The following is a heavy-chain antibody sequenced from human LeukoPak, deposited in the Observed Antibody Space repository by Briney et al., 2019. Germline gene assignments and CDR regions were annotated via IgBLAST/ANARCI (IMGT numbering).Heavy chain of an antibody. D-gene: IGHD5-24*01. CDR3: ARDYKYAFDN. V-gene: IGHV3-48*01. CDR1: GFTFSDYS. J-gene: IGHJ4*02. Sequence: GGSLRLSCAASGFTFSDYSMNWVRRAPGKGLEWISYIGIDSGNTNYADSVKGRFTISGDKAKNSLYPQMNSLRVEDTAVYYCARDYKYAFDNWGQGTLVNVSS. CDR2: IGIDSGNT.